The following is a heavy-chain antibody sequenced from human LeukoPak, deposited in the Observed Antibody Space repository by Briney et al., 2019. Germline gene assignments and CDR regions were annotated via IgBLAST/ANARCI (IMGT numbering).Heavy chain of an antibody. J-gene: IGHJ1*01. D-gene: IGHD3-22*01. Sequence: GGSLRLSCAASGFTFGSYGMSWVRQAPGKRLEWVSFITPNADRTSYADSVEGRFTISRDNPKNTLYMQMNSLRDEDTAIYYCAIMHGYYDGSGYWVQWGQGTLVTVSS. V-gene: IGHV3-23*01. CDR2: ITPNADRT. CDR1: GFTFGSYG. CDR3: AIMHGYYDGSGYWVQ.